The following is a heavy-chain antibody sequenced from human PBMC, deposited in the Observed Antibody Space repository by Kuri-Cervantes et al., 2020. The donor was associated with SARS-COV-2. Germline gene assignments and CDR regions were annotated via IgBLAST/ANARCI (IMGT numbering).Heavy chain of an antibody. J-gene: IGHJ4*02. Sequence: GGSLRLSCAASGFTFSDYYMSWIRQAPGKGLEWVSYISSSGSTIYYADSVKGRFTISRDNAKNSVFLQMNSLRAEDTAVYYCARDSADFWSGPSDYWGQGTRVTDSS. CDR2: ISSSGSTI. CDR3: ARDSADFWSGPSDY. CDR1: GFTFSDYY. D-gene: IGHD3-3*01. V-gene: IGHV3-11*04.